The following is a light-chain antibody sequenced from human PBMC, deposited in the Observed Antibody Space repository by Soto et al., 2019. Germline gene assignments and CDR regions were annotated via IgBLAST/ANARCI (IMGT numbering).Light chain of an antibody. Sequence: EIVMTQSPATLSVSPGERATLSCSASQSDSSNLAWYQQKPGQAPSLLIYGASTRATGIPARFSGSGSGTEFTLTISSLQSEDFAVYYCQQYHNWPPLTFGGGTKVEIK. J-gene: IGKJ4*01. V-gene: IGKV3-15*01. CDR3: QQYHNWPPLT. CDR1: QSDSSN. CDR2: GAS.